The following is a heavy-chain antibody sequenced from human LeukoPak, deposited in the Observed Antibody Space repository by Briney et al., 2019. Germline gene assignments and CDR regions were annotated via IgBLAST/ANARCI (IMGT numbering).Heavy chain of an antibody. CDR2: IKQDGSEK. D-gene: IGHD1-26*01. V-gene: IGHV3-7*01. CDR1: GFTFVDYG. Sequence: GGSLRLSCATSGFTFVDYGLSWVRQAPGKGLEWVANIKQDGSEKYYVDSVKGRFTVSRDNAKNSLYLQMNNLTAEDTALYYCARDRGGSDWGQGTLVTVSS. J-gene: IGHJ4*02. CDR3: ARDRGGSD.